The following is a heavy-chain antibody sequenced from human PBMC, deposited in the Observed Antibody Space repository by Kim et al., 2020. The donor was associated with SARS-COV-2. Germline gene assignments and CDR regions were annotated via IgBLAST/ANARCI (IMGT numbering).Heavy chain of an antibody. CDR1: GFTFSSYA. D-gene: IGHD3-10*01. J-gene: IGHJ4*02. V-gene: IGHV3-64D*09. CDR3: VKDYYGSGSYLLCDY. CDR2: ISSNGGST. Sequence: GGSLRLSCSASGFTFSSYAMHWVRQAPGKGLEYVSAISSNGGSTYYADSVKGRFTISRDNSKNTLYLQMSSLRAEDTAVYYCVKDYYGSGSYLLCDYWGQGTLVTVSS.